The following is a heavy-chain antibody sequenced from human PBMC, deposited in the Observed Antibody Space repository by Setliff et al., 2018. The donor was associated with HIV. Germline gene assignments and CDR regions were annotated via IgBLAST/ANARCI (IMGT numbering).Heavy chain of an antibody. D-gene: IGHD6-19*01. CDR3: ARAVHSGWYYFDYWNGMDV. V-gene: IGHV3-21*01. CDR2: ISSSSSYI. Sequence: GGSLRLSCAASGFTFSTYRMNWVRQAPGKGLEWVSSISSSSSYIYYADSLKGRFTISRDNAKNSLYLQMNSLRAEDTAVYYCARAVHSGWYYFDYWNGMDVWGQGTTVTVSS. J-gene: IGHJ6*02. CDR1: GFTFSTYR.